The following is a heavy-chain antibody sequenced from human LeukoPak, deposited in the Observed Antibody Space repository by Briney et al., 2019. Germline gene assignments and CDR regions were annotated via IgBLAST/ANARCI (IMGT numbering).Heavy chain of an antibody. Sequence: SVKVSCKASGGTFSSYAISWVRQAPGQGLEWMGGIIPIFGTASYAQKFQGRVTITADESTSTAYMELSSLRSEDTAVYYCARSLYTAKKLNDYWGQGTLVTVSS. CDR2: IIPIFGTA. D-gene: IGHD5-18*01. V-gene: IGHV1-69*01. CDR3: ARSLYTAKKLNDY. CDR1: GGTFSSYA. J-gene: IGHJ4*02.